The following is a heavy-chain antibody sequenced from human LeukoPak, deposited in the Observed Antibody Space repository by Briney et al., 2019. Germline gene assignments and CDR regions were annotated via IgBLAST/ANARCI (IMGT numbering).Heavy chain of an antibody. Sequence: GGSLRLSCAASGFSFNSYSMHWVRQAPGKGLEWVAVISYDGSNKYYADSVKGRFTISRDNSKNTLYLQMNSLRTEDTAVFYCARQAARPYDYWGQGTLVTVSS. V-gene: IGHV3-30-3*01. CDR1: GFSFNSYS. CDR3: ARQAARPYDY. D-gene: IGHD6-6*01. CDR2: ISYDGSNK. J-gene: IGHJ4*02.